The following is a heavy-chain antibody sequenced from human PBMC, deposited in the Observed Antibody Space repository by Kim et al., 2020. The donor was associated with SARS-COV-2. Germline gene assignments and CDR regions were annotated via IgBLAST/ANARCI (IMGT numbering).Heavy chain of an antibody. CDR1: GFTFSSYA. V-gene: IGHV3-30*04. CDR3: ARALHSSSWYYPRPPYFQH. CDR2: ISYDGSNK. D-gene: IGHD6-13*01. J-gene: IGHJ1*01. Sequence: GGSLRLSCAASGFTFSSYAMHWVRQAPGKGLEWVAVISYDGSNKYYADSVKGRFTISRDNSKNTLYLQMNSLRAEDTAVYYCARALHSSSWYYPRPPYFQHWGQGTLVTVSS.